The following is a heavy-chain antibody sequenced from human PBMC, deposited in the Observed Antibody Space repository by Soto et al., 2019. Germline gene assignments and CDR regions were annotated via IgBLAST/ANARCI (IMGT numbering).Heavy chain of an antibody. CDR2: ISSSGSKT. CDR3: ARDSIAAPNWFDP. CDR1: GFTFRNFE. V-gene: IGHV3-48*03. D-gene: IGHD2-21*01. J-gene: IGHJ5*02. Sequence: DVQLVEAGGGMVQPGGSLRLSCAASGFTFRNFEMNWVRQVPGKGLEWLSYISSSGSKTYYAESVKGRFTISRDNTEHSLFMQMKTHRVEDTDIYFCARDSIAAPNWFDPWGQGTRVIVSS.